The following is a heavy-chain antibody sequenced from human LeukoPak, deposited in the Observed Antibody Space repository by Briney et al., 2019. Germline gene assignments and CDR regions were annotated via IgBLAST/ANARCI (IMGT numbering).Heavy chain of an antibody. CDR3: AKDWGSGGWYNYFDP. Sequence: PTGTSLRLSCAVSGFTISSHGMHWVRQAPGKGPEWVAMIAYHGNTEYYGDSVKGRFTISRDNSKNTLYLQMDSLRAEDTAVYHCAKDWGSGGWYNYFDPWGQGTLVTVSS. CDR1: GFTISSHG. D-gene: IGHD6-19*01. J-gene: IGHJ5*02. CDR2: IAYHGNTE. V-gene: IGHV3-30*18.